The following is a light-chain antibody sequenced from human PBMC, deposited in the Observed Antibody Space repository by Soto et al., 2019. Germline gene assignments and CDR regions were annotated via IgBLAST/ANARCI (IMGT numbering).Light chain of an antibody. Sequence: QSVLTQSPSASASLGASVKLTCTLSSGHSSYAIAWHPQQPEKGPRYLMKLNSDGSHSKGDGIPDRFSGSSSGAERYLTISSLQSEDEADYYCQTWGTGIHVFGGGTQLTVL. CDR2: LNSDGSH. CDR3: QTWGTGIHV. J-gene: IGLJ7*01. CDR1: SGHSSYA. V-gene: IGLV4-69*01.